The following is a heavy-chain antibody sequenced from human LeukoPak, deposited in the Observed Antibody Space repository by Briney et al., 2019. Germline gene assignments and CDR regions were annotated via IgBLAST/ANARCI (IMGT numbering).Heavy chain of an antibody. CDR2: INHSGST. J-gene: IGHJ6*02. V-gene: IGHV4-34*01. Sequence: SETLSLTCAVYGVSFSGYYWSWIRQPPGKGLEWIGEINHSGSTNYNPSLKSRVTISVDTSKNQFSLKLSSVTAADTAVYYCARGYSSGWYPSYYYYGMDVWGQGTTVTVSS. CDR1: GVSFSGYY. D-gene: IGHD6-19*01. CDR3: ARGYSSGWYPSYYYYGMDV.